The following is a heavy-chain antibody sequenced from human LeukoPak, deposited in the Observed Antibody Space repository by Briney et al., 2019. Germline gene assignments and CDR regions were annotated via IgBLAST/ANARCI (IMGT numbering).Heavy chain of an antibody. CDR3: ARRYCSSTSCYGFLDY. V-gene: IGHV3-21*01. CDR1: GFIFNNYG. J-gene: IGHJ4*02. D-gene: IGHD2-2*01. CDR2: ISSSSSYI. Sequence: PGGSLRLSCTASGFIFNNYGLIWVRQAPGKGLEWVSSISSSSSYIYYADSVKGRFTISRDNAKNSLYLQMNSLRAEDTAVYYCARRYCSSTSCYGFLDYWGQGTLVTVSS.